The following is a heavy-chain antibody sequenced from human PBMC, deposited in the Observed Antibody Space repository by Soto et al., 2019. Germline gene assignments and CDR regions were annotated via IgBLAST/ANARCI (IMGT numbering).Heavy chain of an antibody. J-gene: IGHJ5*02. CDR2: INSDGSST. V-gene: IGHV3-74*01. CDR1: GFTFSSYW. CDR3: ASYSSSWYEWFDP. Sequence: LRLSCAASGFTFSSYWMHWVRQAPGKGLVWVSRINSDGSSTSYADSVKGRFTISRDNAKNTLYLQMNSLRAEDTAVCYCASYSSSWYEWFDPWGQGTLVTVSS. D-gene: IGHD6-13*01.